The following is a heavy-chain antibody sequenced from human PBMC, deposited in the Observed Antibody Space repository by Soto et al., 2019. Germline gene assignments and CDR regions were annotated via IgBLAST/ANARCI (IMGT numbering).Heavy chain of an antibody. D-gene: IGHD2-21*02. CDR1: GYTFTSYG. CDR3: VRDPNCGGDCYPDY. Sequence: QVQLVQSGAEVKKPGASVKVSCKASGYTFTSYGISWVRQAPGQGLERMGWISGYNGHTNYAQKVQDRVTMTTDTSTSTTYMELRSLRSDDTAVYYCVRDPNCGGDCYPDYWGQGTLVTVSS. V-gene: IGHV1-18*01. J-gene: IGHJ4*02. CDR2: ISGYNGHT.